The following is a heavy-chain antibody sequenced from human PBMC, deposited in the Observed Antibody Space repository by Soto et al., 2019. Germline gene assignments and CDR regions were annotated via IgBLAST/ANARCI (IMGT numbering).Heavy chain of an antibody. CDR3: ARFPAYCGGDCYIDY. CDR1: GYTFTGYY. D-gene: IGHD2-21*02. CDR2: INPNSGGT. J-gene: IGHJ4*02. V-gene: IGHV1-2*04. Sequence: ASVKVSCKASGYTFTGYYMHWVRQAPGQGLEWMGWINPNSGGTNYAQKFQGWVTMTRDTSISTAYMELSRLRSDDTAVYYCARFPAYCGGDCYIDYWGQGTLVTVSS.